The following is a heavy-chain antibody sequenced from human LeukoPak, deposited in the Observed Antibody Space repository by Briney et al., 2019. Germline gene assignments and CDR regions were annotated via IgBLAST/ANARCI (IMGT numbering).Heavy chain of an antibody. CDR2: INHSGST. Sequence: PSETLSLTCAVYGGSFSGYYWSWIRQPPGKGLEWIGEINHSGSTNYNPSLKSRVTISVDTSKNQFSLKLSSVTAADTAVYYCASSEGYSSSWPLVGYWGQGTLVTVSS. J-gene: IGHJ4*02. CDR1: GGSFSGYY. CDR3: ASSEGYSSSWPLVGY. D-gene: IGHD6-13*01. V-gene: IGHV4-34*01.